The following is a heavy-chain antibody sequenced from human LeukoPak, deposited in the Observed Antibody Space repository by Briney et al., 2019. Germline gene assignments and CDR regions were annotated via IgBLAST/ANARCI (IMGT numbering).Heavy chain of an antibody. CDR2: ISAYNGNT. CDR3: ARGGSGSGNYYHPFSGGYWFDP. Sequence: ASVTVSCKASGYTFTSYGISWVRQAPGQGLEWMGWISAYNGNTNYAQKLQGRVTMTTDTSTSTAYMELRSLRSDDTAVYYCARGGSGSGNYYHPFSGGYWFDPWGQGTLVTVSS. J-gene: IGHJ5*02. V-gene: IGHV1-18*01. D-gene: IGHD3-10*01. CDR1: GYTFTSYG.